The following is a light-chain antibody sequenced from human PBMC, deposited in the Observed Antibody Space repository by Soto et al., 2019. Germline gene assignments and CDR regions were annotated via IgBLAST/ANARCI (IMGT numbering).Light chain of an antibody. Sequence: AIQMTQSPSSLSASVGDRVTITCRASEFIRNDLGWYQQKPGKAPKLLIYAASSLQSGVPSRFSGSGYGTDFTLTISILQPEDIATYFCLQDYIYPRAFGQGTKLEIK. CDR2: AAS. J-gene: IGKJ2*01. CDR1: EFIRND. CDR3: LQDYIYPRA. V-gene: IGKV1-6*01.